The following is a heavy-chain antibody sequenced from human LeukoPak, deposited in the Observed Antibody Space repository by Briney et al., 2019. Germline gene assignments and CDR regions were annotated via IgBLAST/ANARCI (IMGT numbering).Heavy chain of an antibody. CDR1: GFTFSSYW. J-gene: IGHJ4*02. CDR2: INSDGSST. D-gene: IGHD6-6*01. CDR3: ARFDNSSFGYFDY. V-gene: IGHV3-74*01. Sequence: GGSLRLSCAASGFTFSSYWMHWVRQAPGKGLVWVSRINSDGSSTSYADSVKGRFTISRDNAKNTLYLQMNSLRAEDTAVYYCARFDNSSFGYFDYWGQGTLVTVSS.